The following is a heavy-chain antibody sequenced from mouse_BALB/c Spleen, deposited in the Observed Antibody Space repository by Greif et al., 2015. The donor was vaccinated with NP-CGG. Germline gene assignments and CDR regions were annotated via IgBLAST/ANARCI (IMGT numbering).Heavy chain of an antibody. CDR1: GYTFTSYW. CDR3: AQFAY. J-gene: IGHJ3*01. Sequence: QVQLKESGAELAKPGASVKMSCKASGYTFTSYWMHWVKQRPGQGLEWIGYINPSTGYTEYNQKFKDKATLTADKSSSTDCMQLSSLTSEDSAVYYCAQFAYWGQGTLVTVSA. V-gene: IGHV1-7*01. CDR2: INPSTGYT.